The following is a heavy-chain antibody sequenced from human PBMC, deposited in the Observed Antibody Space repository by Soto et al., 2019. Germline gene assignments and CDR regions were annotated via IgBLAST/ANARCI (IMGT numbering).Heavy chain of an antibody. V-gene: IGHV3-21*01. Sequence: GGSLRLSCAASGFTFSSYSMNWVRQAPGKGLEWVSSISSSSSYIYYADSVKGRVTISRDNAKNSLYLQMNSLRAEDTAVHYCARDPERYSGYDSTLLFYYYYGMDVWGQGTTVTVSS. CDR2: ISSSSSYI. CDR1: GFTFSSYS. CDR3: ARDPERYSGYDSTLLFYYYYGMDV. J-gene: IGHJ6*02. D-gene: IGHD5-12*01.